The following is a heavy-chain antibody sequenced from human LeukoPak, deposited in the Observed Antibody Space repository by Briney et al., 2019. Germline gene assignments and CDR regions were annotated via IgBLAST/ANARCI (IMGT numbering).Heavy chain of an antibody. CDR3: AKGYCSSTSCLFDP. J-gene: IGHJ5*02. CDR2: ISWNSGSI. V-gene: IGHV3-9*03. D-gene: IGHD2-2*01. Sequence: PGGSLRLSCAASGFTFDDYAMHWVWQAPGKGLEWVSGISWNSGSIGYADSVKGRFTISRDNAKNSLYLQMNSLRAEDMALYYCAKGYCSSTSCLFDPWGQGALVTVSS. CDR1: GFTFDDYA.